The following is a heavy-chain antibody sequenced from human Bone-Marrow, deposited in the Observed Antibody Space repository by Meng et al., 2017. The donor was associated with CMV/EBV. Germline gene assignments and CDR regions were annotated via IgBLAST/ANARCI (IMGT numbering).Heavy chain of an antibody. CDR3: AKPYSSSINRYFDY. V-gene: IGHV3-23*03. D-gene: IGHD6-6*01. CDR1: GFTFSSYA. CDR2: IYSGGSST. J-gene: IGHJ4*02. Sequence: GESLKISCAASGFTFSSYAMSWVRQAPGKGLEWVSVIYSGGSSTYYADSVKGRFTISRDNSKNTLYLQMNSLRTEDTAVYYCAKPYSSSINRYFDYWGQGTLVTVSS.